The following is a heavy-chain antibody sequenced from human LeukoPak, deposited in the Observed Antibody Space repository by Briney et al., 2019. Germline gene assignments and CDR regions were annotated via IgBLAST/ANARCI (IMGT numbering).Heavy chain of an antibody. CDR2: IYPGDSDT. Sequence: GESLKISCKGSGYSFTSYWIGWVRQMPGEGLEWMGIIYPGDSDTRYSPSFQGQVTISADKSISTAYLQWSSLKASDTAIYYCARPDRVATAHYFDYWGQGTLVTVSS. V-gene: IGHV5-51*01. CDR1: GYSFTSYW. D-gene: IGHD5-12*01. J-gene: IGHJ4*02. CDR3: ARPDRVATAHYFDY.